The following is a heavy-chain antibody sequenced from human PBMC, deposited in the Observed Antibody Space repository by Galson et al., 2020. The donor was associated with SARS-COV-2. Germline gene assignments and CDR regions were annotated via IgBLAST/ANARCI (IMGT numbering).Heavy chain of an antibody. J-gene: IGHJ6*02. V-gene: IGHV5-51*07. CDR3: ARMRSYYGSGSYYSYGMDV. D-gene: IGHD3-10*01. Sequence: KVSCKGSGYSFTSYWIGWVHQMPGKGLEWMGIIYPGDSDTRYSPSSQGQVTISADKSISTAYLQWSSLKSSDTAMYYCARMRSYYGSGSYYSYGMDVWGQGTTVTVSS. CDR1: GYSFTSYW. CDR2: IYPGDSDT.